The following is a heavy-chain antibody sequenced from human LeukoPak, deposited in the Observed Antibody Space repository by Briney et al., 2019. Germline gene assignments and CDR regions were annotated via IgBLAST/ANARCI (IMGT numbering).Heavy chain of an antibody. D-gene: IGHD4-23*01. V-gene: IGHV1-2*02. Sequence: ASVKVSCKASGGTFSSYAISWVRQAPGQGLEWMGWINPNSGGTHYAQKFQGRVTMTRDTSSSTAYMELSRLRSADTAVYYCARDQQGGNSEFDYWGQGTLVTVSS. CDR3: ARDQQGGNSEFDY. CDR1: GGTFSSYA. CDR2: INPNSGGT. J-gene: IGHJ4*02.